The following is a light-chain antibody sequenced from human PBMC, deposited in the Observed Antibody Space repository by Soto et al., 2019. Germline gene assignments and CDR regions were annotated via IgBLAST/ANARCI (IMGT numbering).Light chain of an antibody. Sequence: DIQMTQSPSSLSVSVGDRVTITCQASHDITNYLNWYQQKPGKAPKLLIYDVSKLETGVPSRFSESGSRTDFTFTISSLQPEDIATYVCQQYDDLPITFGQGTRLEIK. CDR3: QQYDDLPIT. CDR2: DVS. J-gene: IGKJ5*01. CDR1: HDITNY. V-gene: IGKV1-33*01.